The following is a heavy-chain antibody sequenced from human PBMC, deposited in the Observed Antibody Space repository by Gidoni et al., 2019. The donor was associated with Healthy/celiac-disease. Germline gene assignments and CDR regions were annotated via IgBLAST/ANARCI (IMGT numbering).Heavy chain of an antibody. J-gene: IGHJ5*02. D-gene: IGHD3-3*01. V-gene: IGHV4-34*01. Sequence: QVQLQQWGAGLLKPSETLSLTCAVYGGSFSGYYWSWIRQPPGKGLEWLGEINHSGSTNDNPSLKSRVTISVDTSKNQFSLKLSSVTAADTAVYYCARDLSAGWFDPWGQGTLVTVSS. CDR3: ARDLSAGWFDP. CDR1: GGSFSGYY. CDR2: INHSGST.